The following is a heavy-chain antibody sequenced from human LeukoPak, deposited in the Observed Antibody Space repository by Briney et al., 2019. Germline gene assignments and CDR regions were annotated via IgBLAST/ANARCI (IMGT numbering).Heavy chain of an antibody. D-gene: IGHD5/OR15-5a*01. CDR3: ARGVSRYFDY. Sequence: SQTLSLTCAISGDSVSSNSATWNWIRQSPSRALEWLGRAYYRSKWYNEYAPSVKGRIAFNPDTSKNQFSLQLNSVTPEDTAVYYGARGVSRYFDYWGQGTLVAVSS. V-gene: IGHV6-1*01. J-gene: IGHJ4*02. CDR2: AYYRSKWYN. CDR1: GDSVSSNSAT.